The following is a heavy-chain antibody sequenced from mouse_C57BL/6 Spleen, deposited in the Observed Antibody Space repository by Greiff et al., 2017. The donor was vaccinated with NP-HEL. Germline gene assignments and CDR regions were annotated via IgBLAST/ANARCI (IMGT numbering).Heavy chain of an antibody. J-gene: IGHJ4*01. CDR1: GFTFSSYA. D-gene: IGHD1-1*01. CDR2: ISSGGDYI. CDR3: TRERSYYYGSSYYAMDY. Sequence: EVQGVESGEGLVKPGGSLKLSCAASGFTFSSYAMSWVRQTPEKRLEWVAYISSGGDYIYYADTVKGRFTISRDNARNTLYLQMSSLKSEDTAMYYCTRERSYYYGSSYYAMDYWGQGTSVTVSS. V-gene: IGHV5-9-1*02.